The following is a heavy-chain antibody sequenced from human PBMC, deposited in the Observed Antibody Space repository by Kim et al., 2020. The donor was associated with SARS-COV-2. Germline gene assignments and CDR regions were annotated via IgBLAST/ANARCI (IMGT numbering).Heavy chain of an antibody. D-gene: IGHD6-19*01. CDR1: GFTFDDYA. J-gene: IGHJ3*02. CDR2: ISWGSGRI. CDR3: AKVYSGAWTDALGI. V-gene: IGHV3-9*01. Sequence: GGSLRLSCAASGFTFDDYAMHWVRQAAGKGLEWVSGISWGSGRIGYADSVKGRFTISRDNAKNSLYLQMNSLRAEDTALYYCAKVYSGAWTDALGIWDQGTMVTVSS.